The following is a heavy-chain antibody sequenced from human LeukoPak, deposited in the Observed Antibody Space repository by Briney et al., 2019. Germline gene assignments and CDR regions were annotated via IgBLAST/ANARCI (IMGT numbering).Heavy chain of an antibody. Sequence: PGASVKVSCKASGYTFTSYGITWVRQATGQGLEWMGWMNPNSGNTGYAQKFQGRVTITRNTSISTAYMELSSLRSEDTAVYYCARASGFRASSSSALHAFDIWGQGTMVTVSS. D-gene: IGHD6-6*01. V-gene: IGHV1-8*01. CDR2: MNPNSGNT. CDR3: ARASGFRASSSSALHAFDI. CDR1: GYTFTSYG. J-gene: IGHJ3*02.